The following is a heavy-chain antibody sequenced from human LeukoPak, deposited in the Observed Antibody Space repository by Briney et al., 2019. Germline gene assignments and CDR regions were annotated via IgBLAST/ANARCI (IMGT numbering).Heavy chain of an antibody. V-gene: IGHV3-15*01. CDR1: GFTFSNAW. Sequence: PGGSLRLSCAASGFTFSNAWMSWVRQAPGKGLEWVGRIKSETDGGTTDYAAPVKGRFTISRDDSKNTLYLQMNSLKTEDTAVYYCTTALPPPPLTYYYYMDVWGKGTTATVSS. J-gene: IGHJ6*03. CDR2: IKSETDGGTT. CDR3: TTALPPPPLTYYYYMDV.